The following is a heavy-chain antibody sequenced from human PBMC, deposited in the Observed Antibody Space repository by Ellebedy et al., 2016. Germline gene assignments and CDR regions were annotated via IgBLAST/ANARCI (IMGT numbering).Heavy chain of an antibody. D-gene: IGHD2-2*01. Sequence: GGSLRLSCVGSGFTVSSSYMNWIRQAPGKGLEWVSYISTNSGYTNYVDSVKGRFTISRDNADNSLYLQMNSLRAEDTAVYYCARAYVPLSGVSFNRADGMDVWGQGTTVTVSS. V-gene: IGHV3-11*06. CDR2: ISTNSGYT. CDR3: ARAYVPLSGVSFNRADGMDV. J-gene: IGHJ6*02. CDR1: GFTVSSSY.